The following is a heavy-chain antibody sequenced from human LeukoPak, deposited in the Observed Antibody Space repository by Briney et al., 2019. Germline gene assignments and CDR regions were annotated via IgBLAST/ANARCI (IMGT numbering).Heavy chain of an antibody. CDR1: GGSISSYY. J-gene: IGHJ5*02. D-gene: IGHD4-17*01. CDR3: ARDLPNDYGDYLFVSESGFDP. Sequence: SETLSLTCTASGGSISSYYWSWIRQPPGKGLEWIGYIYYSGSTNYNPSLKSRVTISVDTSKNQFSLKLSSVTAADTAVYYCARDLPNDYGDYLFVSESGFDPWGQGTLVTVSS. V-gene: IGHV4-59*01. CDR2: IYYSGST.